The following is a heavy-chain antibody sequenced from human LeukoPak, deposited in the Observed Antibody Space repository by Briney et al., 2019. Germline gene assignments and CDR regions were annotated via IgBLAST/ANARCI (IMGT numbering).Heavy chain of an antibody. D-gene: IGHD1-7*01. J-gene: IGHJ4*02. CDR1: GFIFSSYS. V-gene: IGHV3-48*01. CDR2: INSRSSSI. Sequence: GGSLRLSCAASGFIFSSYSMNWVRQVPGKGLELVSYINSRSSSIDYADSVKGRFTISRDNAKNSLYLQINRLRAEDTAIYYCAREPNFDDHAFDHWGQGTLVTVSS. CDR3: AREPNFDDHAFDH.